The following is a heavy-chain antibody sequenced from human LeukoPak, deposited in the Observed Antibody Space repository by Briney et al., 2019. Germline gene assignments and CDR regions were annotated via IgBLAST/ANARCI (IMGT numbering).Heavy chain of an antibody. J-gene: IGHJ4*02. CDR3: AKPTRRMVRGVIITGDFDY. D-gene: IGHD3-10*01. V-gene: IGHV3-23*01. CDR1: GFAFSSYA. CDR2: ISGSGGST. Sequence: GGSLRLSCAASGFAFSSYAMSWVRQAPGKGLEWVSAISGSGGSTYYADSVKGRFTISRDNSKNTRYLQMNSLRADDTAVYYRAKPTRRMVRGVIITGDFDYWGQGTLVTVSS.